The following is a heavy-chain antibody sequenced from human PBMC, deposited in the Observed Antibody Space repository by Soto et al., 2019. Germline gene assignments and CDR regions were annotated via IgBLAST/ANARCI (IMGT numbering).Heavy chain of an antibody. D-gene: IGHD3-22*01. Sequence: PSETLSLTCSVSGGSISGYYWSWIRQPPGKGLEWISNIYYSGSTKYNPSLKSRVALSIDMSKRQVSLKLSSVTAADTAVYYCARDSHYDSSDYYYNWLDPWGQGTLVTVSS. CDR1: GGSISGYY. V-gene: IGHV4-59*01. CDR3: ARDSHYDSSDYYYNWLDP. J-gene: IGHJ5*02. CDR2: IYYSGST.